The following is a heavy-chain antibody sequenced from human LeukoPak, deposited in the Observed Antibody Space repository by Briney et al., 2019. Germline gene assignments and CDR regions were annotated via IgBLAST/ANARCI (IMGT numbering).Heavy chain of an antibody. CDR1: GYTFTSYG. CDR3: ARESRAYYDFWSGYFSTAQSDWFDP. J-gene: IGHJ5*02. V-gene: IGHV1-18*01. Sequence: ASVKVSCKASGYTFTSYGIGWVRQAPGQGLGWMGWISAYNGNTNYAQKLQGRVTMTTDASTSTAYMELRSLRSDDTAVYYCARESRAYYDFWSGYFSTAQSDWFDPWGQGTLVTVSS. CDR2: ISAYNGNT. D-gene: IGHD3-3*01.